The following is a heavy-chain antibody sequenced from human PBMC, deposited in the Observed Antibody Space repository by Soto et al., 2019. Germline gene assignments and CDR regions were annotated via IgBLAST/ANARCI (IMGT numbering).Heavy chain of an antibody. CDR3: ARDRGYCSGGSCYSPYYYYYGMDV. CDR2: IYYSGST. J-gene: IGHJ6*02. Sequence: SETLSLTCTVSGGSISSYYWSWIRQPPGKGLEWIGYIYYSGSTNYNPSLKSRVTISVDTSKNQFSLKLSSVTAADTAVYYCARDRGYCSGGSCYSPYYYYYGMDVRGQGTTVTVSS. CDR1: GGSISSYY. V-gene: IGHV4-59*01. D-gene: IGHD2-15*01.